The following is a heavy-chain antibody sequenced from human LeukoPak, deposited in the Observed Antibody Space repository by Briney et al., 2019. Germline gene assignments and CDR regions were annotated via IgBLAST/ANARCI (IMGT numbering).Heavy chain of an antibody. V-gene: IGHV3-7*03. CDR1: GFPFSSYW. D-gene: IGHD1-1*01. J-gene: IGHJ4*02. Sequence: PGGSLRLSCVASGFPFSSYWMTWVRQAPGKGLEWVANIKQDGSKKSYVDSVKGRFTISRDNAKNSLYLQMNSLRAEDTAVYYCARKTGTTGEAFDYWGQGTQVTVSS. CDR3: ARKTGTTGEAFDY. CDR2: IKQDGSKK.